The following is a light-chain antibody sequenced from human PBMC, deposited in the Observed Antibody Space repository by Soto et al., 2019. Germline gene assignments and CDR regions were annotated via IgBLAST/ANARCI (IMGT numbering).Light chain of an antibody. J-gene: IGLJ2*01. V-gene: IGLV2-14*01. Sequence: QSALTQPASVSGSPGQSITISCTGTSSDVGGYNYVSWYQQHPGKAPKLMIYDVSNRPSGVSNRFSGYRSSTTASPTISGLEGEDDADYCCSSYTSSSTVVFGGGTKLTVL. CDR3: SSYTSSSTVV. CDR2: DVS. CDR1: SSDVGGYNY.